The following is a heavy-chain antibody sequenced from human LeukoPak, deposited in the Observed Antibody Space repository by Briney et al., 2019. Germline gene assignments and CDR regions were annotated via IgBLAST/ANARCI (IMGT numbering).Heavy chain of an antibody. CDR1: GFTFSSYW. Sequence: GGSLRRSCAASGFTFSSYWMSWVRQAPGKGLEWGANIKQDGSEKYYVDSVKGRFTISRDNAKNSLYLQMNSLRAEDTAVYYCARLVDYYYYMDVWGKGTAVTVSS. CDR2: IKQDGSEK. J-gene: IGHJ6*03. V-gene: IGHV3-7*01. CDR3: ARLVDYYYYMDV.